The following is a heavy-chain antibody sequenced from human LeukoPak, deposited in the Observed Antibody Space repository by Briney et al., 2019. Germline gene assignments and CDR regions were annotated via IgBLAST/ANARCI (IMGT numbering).Heavy chain of an antibody. J-gene: IGHJ4*02. CDR3: AKDRSWNNILTGYYIYDYDY. CDR2: ISGGGGST. Sequence: GGSLRLSCAASGFTFSNYGMNWVRQAPGKGLEWVSVISGGGGSTYHADSVKGGFTISRDNSKTTLYLQMNSLRAEDTAVYYCAKDRSWNNILTGYYIYDYDYWGQGTRVTVSS. V-gene: IGHV3-23*01. CDR1: GFTFSNYG. D-gene: IGHD3-9*01.